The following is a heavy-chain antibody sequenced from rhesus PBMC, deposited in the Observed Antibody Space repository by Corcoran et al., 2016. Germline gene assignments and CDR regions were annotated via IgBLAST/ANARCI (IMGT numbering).Heavy chain of an antibody. CDR1: GGSISDDYY. D-gene: IGHD3-16*01. CDR3: ARVGNSGSYYYGAVFDY. V-gene: IGHV4-106*01. CDR2: IYGSGGGT. J-gene: IGHJ4*01. Sequence: QVQLQESGPGLVKPSETLSLTCAVSGGSISDDYYWSWIRHPPGKGLEWIGYIYGSGGGTEYNPAPKSRVTSSKDTSKNQFSLKLSAVTAADTAVYYCARVGNSGSYYYGAVFDYWGQGVLVTVSS.